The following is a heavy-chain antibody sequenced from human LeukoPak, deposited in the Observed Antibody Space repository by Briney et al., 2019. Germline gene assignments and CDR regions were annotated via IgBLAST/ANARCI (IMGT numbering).Heavy chain of an antibody. V-gene: IGHV3-48*01. CDR1: GFTFSSYS. Sequence: GGSLRLSCAASGFTFSSYSLNWVRQAPGKGLEWVSYISRSSSTIYADSVKGRFTISRDKAQNSLYLQMNSLRAEDTAVYYCARSGTGVFDFWGQGTLVTVSS. D-gene: IGHD3-10*01. CDR3: ARSGTGVFDF. CDR2: ISRSSST. J-gene: IGHJ4*02.